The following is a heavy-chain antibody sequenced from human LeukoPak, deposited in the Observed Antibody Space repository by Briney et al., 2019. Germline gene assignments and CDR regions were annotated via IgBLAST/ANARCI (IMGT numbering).Heavy chain of an antibody. CDR2: INSDGSST. Sequence: GGSLRLSCAASGFTFSSYWMHWVRQAPGKGLVWVSRINSDGSSTSYADSVKGRFTISRDNAKNTLYLQMNSLRAEDTAVYYCASWARDIVVVPAAMNYWGQGTLVTVSS. V-gene: IGHV3-74*01. CDR1: GFTFSSYW. CDR3: ASWARDIVVVPAAMNY. J-gene: IGHJ4*02. D-gene: IGHD2-2*01.